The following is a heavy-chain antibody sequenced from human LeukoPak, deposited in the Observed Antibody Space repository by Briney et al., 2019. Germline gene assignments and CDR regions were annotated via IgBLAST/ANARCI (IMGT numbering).Heavy chain of an antibody. CDR3: ARGNSGSHWGDHYFYMDV. V-gene: IGHV4-34*01. J-gene: IGHJ6*03. CDR2: ITHTGGS. CDR1: GGSFRGYF. Sequence: SETLSLTCAVYGGSFRGYFWGWVRQPPGKGLEGLGEITHTGGSNYNPSLMSRVSVSLDTSKSQFSLKLTSLSAADTAVYYCARGNSGSHWGDHYFYMDVWGKGTTVIVSS. D-gene: IGHD1-26*01.